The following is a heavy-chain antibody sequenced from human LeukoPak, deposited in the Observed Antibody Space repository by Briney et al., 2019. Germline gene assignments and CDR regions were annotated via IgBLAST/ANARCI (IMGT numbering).Heavy chain of an antibody. D-gene: IGHD3-22*01. Sequence: GGSLRLSCAASGFTFSNFNMNWVRQAPGKGLEWVSSISSGSSYIYYADSVKGRFTTSRDNAKNSLYLQMNSLRAEDTAVYYCAKEGDSSSGDYWGQGTLVTASS. V-gene: IGHV3-21*01. CDR1: GFTFSNFN. CDR3: AKEGDSSSGDY. J-gene: IGHJ4*02. CDR2: ISSGSSYI.